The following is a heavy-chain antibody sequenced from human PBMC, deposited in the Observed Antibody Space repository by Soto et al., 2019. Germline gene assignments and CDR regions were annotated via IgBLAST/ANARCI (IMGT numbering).Heavy chain of an antibody. V-gene: IGHV3-23*01. CDR3: ARRGSGSYYDY. Sequence: EVQLLECGGGLVQPGASLRRSCAASGFTFGSYAMRWVRQAPGKGLEWVSAISGSGGSTYYADSVKGRFTISRDNSKNTLYLQMNSLRAEDTAVYYCARRGSGSYYDYWGQGTLVTVSS. CDR1: GFTFGSYA. CDR2: ISGSGGST. D-gene: IGHD1-26*01. J-gene: IGHJ4*02.